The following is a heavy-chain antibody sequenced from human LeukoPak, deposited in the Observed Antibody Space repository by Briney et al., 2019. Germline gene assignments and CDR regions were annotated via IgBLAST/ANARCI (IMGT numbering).Heavy chain of an antibody. V-gene: IGHV4-34*01. Sequence: SETLSLTCAVYGGSFSGYYWSWIRQPPGKGLEWIGEINHSGSTNYNPSLKSRVTISVDTSKNQFSLKLSSVTAADTAVYYCARQIVVGPYFDYWGQGTLVTVSS. CDR2: INHSGST. J-gene: IGHJ4*02. CDR1: GGSFSGYY. CDR3: ARQIVVGPYFDY. D-gene: IGHD3-22*01.